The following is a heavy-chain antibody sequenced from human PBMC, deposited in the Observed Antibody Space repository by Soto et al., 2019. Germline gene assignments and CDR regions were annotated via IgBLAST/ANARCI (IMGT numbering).Heavy chain of an antibody. Sequence: QVQLQESGPGLVKPSETLSLNCTVSGGPISSYYWSWIRQSPGKGLEWIGYIYYSGSTNYNPSLKGRVTRSVDTSKNQFSLELSSVTAADTAVYYCARGSSGWHPRFDYWGQGTLVTVSS. CDR3: ARGSSGWHPRFDY. CDR1: GGPISSYY. CDR2: IYYSGST. D-gene: IGHD6-19*01. V-gene: IGHV4-59*01. J-gene: IGHJ4*02.